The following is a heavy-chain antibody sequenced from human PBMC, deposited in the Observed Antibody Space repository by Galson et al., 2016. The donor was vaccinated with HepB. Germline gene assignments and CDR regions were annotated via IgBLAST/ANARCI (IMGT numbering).Heavy chain of an antibody. Sequence: SVKVSCKASGYTFTSYGISWVRQAPGQGLEWMGWISIYNGNTNYAQKLQGRVTMTTDTSTSTAYMELRSLRSDDTAVYYCAKEVGSGSYYYDGMDVWGQGALVTVSS. CDR3: AKEVGSGSYYYDGMDV. J-gene: IGHJ6*02. V-gene: IGHV1-18*01. CDR2: ISIYNGNT. D-gene: IGHD6-19*01. CDR1: GYTFTSYG.